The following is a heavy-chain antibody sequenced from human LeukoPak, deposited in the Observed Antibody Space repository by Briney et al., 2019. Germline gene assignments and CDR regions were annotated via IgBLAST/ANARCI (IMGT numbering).Heavy chain of an antibody. CDR3: AKEGDYCSSTICYADY. CDR2: IYSGGST. Sequence: GGSLRLSCAASGFTVSSNYMSWVRQAPGKGLEWVSVIYSGGSTYYADSVKGRFTISRDNSKNTLYLQMNSLRAEDTAVYYCAKEGDYCSSTICYADYWGQGTLVTVSS. CDR1: GFTVSSNY. V-gene: IGHV3-66*01. J-gene: IGHJ4*02. D-gene: IGHD2-2*01.